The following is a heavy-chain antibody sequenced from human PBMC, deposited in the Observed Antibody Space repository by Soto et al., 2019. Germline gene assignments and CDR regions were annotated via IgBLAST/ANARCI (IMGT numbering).Heavy chain of an antibody. V-gene: IGHV3-23*01. CDR1: GFTFSSYA. CDR3: AKINGGYDLVAPVRYYYGMDV. CDR2: ISGSGGST. J-gene: IGHJ6*02. D-gene: IGHD5-12*01. Sequence: PGGSLRLSCAASGFTFSSYAMSWVRQAPGKGLEWVSAISGSGGSTYYADSVKGRFTISRDNSKNTLYLQMNSLRAEDTAVYYCAKINGGYDLVAPVRYYYGMDVWGQGTTVTVSS.